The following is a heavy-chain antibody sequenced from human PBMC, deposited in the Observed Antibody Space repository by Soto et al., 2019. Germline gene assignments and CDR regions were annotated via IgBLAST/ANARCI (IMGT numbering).Heavy chain of an antibody. D-gene: IGHD3-10*01. CDR2: INVYNGNT. Sequence: QVQLVQSGGEVKKPGASVKVSCKASGYTFTTYGISWVRQAPGQGLEWMGWINVYNGNTKYAQKLQGRVTITTDTSTSTAYMELRSLISDDTAVYYCARGVGSGIYYNQYSWFDPWGQGTLVTVSS. J-gene: IGHJ5*02. V-gene: IGHV1-18*01. CDR1: GYTFTTYG. CDR3: ARGVGSGIYYNQYSWFDP.